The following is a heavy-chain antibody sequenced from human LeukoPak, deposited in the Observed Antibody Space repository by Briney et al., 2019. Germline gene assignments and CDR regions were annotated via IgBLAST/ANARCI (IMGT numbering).Heavy chain of an antibody. CDR3: ARARATVTTPDAFDI. CDR1: GYTFTSYG. D-gene: IGHD4-17*01. CDR2: ISAYNGNT. J-gene: IGHJ3*02. V-gene: IGHV1-18*01. Sequence: ASVKVSCKAAGYTFTSYGISWVRQAPGQGLEWMGWISAYNGNTNYAQKLQGRVTMSTDTSTSTAYMELRSLRSDDPAVYYCARARATVTTPDAFDIWGQGTMVTVSS.